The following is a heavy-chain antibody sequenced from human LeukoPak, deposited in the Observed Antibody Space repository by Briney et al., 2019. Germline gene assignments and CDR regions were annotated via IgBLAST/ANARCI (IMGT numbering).Heavy chain of an antibody. D-gene: IGHD4-23*01. Sequence: GRSLRPSCAASGFTFDDYAMHWVRQAPGKGLEWVSVIYSGGSTYYADSVKGRFTISRDNSKNTLYLQMNSLRSEDTAVYYCATQGAYGGNVNWFDPWGQGTLVTVSS. V-gene: IGHV3-53*05. CDR1: GFTFDDYA. J-gene: IGHJ5*02. CDR2: IYSGGST. CDR3: ATQGAYGGNVNWFDP.